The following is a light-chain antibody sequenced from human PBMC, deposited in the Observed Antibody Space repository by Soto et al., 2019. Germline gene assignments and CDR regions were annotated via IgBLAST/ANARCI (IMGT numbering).Light chain of an antibody. CDR2: AAS. J-gene: IGKJ2*01. V-gene: IGKV1-6*01. CDR3: LQDYTYPYT. CDR1: QGIKND. Sequence: AIQMTQSPSSLSASVGDRVTITCRVSQGIKNDVAWYQQKPGKDPKLLIYAASSLQSGVPSRFSGSGSGTDFTLTISSLQPEDFATYYCLQDYTYPYTFGQGTKLEIK.